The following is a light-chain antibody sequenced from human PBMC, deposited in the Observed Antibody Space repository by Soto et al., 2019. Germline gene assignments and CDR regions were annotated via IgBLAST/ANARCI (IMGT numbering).Light chain of an antibody. V-gene: IGKV1-5*01. CDR3: QQQGT. J-gene: IGKJ2*01. CDR1: QSIGSW. CDR2: DAS. Sequence: DIQMTQSPSTLSASVGDRGTITCRASQSIGSWWAWYQQKPGKAPKLLIYDASSLESGVPSRFSGSGSGTEYTLTINTFEPEDFALYYCQQQGTFGQVTKLE.